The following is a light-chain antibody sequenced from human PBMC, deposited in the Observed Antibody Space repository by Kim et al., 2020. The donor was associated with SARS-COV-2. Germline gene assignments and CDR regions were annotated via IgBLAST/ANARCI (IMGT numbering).Light chain of an antibody. CDR1: SGHSSYA. J-gene: IGLJ3*02. CDR2: VNSDGSH. Sequence: ASVKVTCTLNSGHSSYAIAWHQQQPEKGPRYLMKVNSDGSHSKGDGIPDRFSGSSSGAERYLTISSLQSEDEADYYCQTWGTGIRVFGGGTQLTVL. CDR3: QTWGTGIRV. V-gene: IGLV4-69*01.